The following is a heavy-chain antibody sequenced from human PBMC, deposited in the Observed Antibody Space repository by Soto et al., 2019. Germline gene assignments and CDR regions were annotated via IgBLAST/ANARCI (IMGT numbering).Heavy chain of an antibody. CDR3: AKGSGGFFYYGSGSAYWTSFDY. CDR1: GFTFSSYA. V-gene: IGHV3-23*01. CDR2: ISGSGGST. Sequence: GGSLRLSCAASGFTFSSYAMSWVRQAPGKGLEWVSAISGSGGSTYYADSVKGRFTISRDNSKNTLYLQMNSLRAEDTAVYYCAKGSGGFFYYGSGSAYWTSFDYWGQGTLVTVSS. J-gene: IGHJ4*02. D-gene: IGHD3-10*01.